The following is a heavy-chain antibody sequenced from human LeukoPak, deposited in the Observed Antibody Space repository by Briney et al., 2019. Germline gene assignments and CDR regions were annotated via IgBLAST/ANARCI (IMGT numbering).Heavy chain of an antibody. D-gene: IGHD1-26*01. CDR3: ARADVGAN. J-gene: IGHJ4*02. Sequence: ASVKVSCKASGYTFTAYFIHWWRQAPGQRLEGMGRIDPNNGGTDYGQRFQGRITMTRNTPISTAYMELKRLRSDHTDVYYCARADVGANWGQGTLVTVSS. CDR1: GYTFTAYF. V-gene: IGHV1-2*05. CDR2: IDPNNGGT.